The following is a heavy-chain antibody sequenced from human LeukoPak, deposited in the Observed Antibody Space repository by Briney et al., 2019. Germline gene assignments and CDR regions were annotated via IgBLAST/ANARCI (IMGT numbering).Heavy chain of an antibody. V-gene: IGHV3-23*01. CDR1: GFTFSSDA. Sequence: PGGSLRLSCAASGFTFSSDAMSWVRQAPGKGLEWGSAISGSGASTYYADSVKGRFTISRDNSKNRLYLQMNSRRAEDTAVYYCAKDPGYYGSDVGYWGQGTLVTVSS. J-gene: IGHJ4*02. D-gene: IGHD3-10*01. CDR3: AKDPGYYGSDVGY. CDR2: ISGSGAST.